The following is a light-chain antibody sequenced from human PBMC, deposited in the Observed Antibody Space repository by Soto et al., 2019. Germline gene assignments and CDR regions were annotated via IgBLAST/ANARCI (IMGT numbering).Light chain of an antibody. CDR1: QSISNTH. CDR3: QHDYGSPLT. J-gene: IGKJ4*01. V-gene: IGKV3-20*01. Sequence: EIVLTQSPGTLSLSPGERGTLSCRASQSISNTHLVWYQQKPGQAPRLLLYCASSRATGIPDRFSGSASVTDFTLTITRLEPDDFSVYYCQHDYGSPLTFGGGTMVEL. CDR2: CAS.